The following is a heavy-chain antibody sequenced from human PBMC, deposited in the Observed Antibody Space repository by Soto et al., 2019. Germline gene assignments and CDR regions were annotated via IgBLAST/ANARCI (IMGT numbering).Heavy chain of an antibody. Sequence: EVQLVESGGGLVKPGGSLRLSCAASGFTFSSYSMNWVRQAPGRGLEWVSSISSSSSYIYYADSVKGRFTISRDNAKNSLYLQMNSLRAEDTAVYYCARGMAPYYYYGMDVWGQGTTVTVSS. CDR2: ISSSSSYI. J-gene: IGHJ6*02. D-gene: IGHD2-8*01. V-gene: IGHV3-21*01. CDR1: GFTFSSYS. CDR3: ARGMAPYYYYGMDV.